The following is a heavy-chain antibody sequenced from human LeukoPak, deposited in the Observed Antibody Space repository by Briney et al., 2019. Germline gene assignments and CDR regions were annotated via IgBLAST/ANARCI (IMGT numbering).Heavy chain of an antibody. J-gene: IGHJ6*02. D-gene: IGHD3-3*01. V-gene: IGHV4-61*01. CDR2: IYYSGST. CDR1: GGSVSSGSYY. Sequence: SETLSLTCTVSGGSVSSGSYYWSWIRQPPGKGLEWIGYIYYSGSTNYNPSLKSRVTISVDTSKNQFSLKLSSVTAADTAVYYCARRSGYFYYYYYGMDVWGQGTTVTVSS. CDR3: ARRSGYFYYYYYGMDV.